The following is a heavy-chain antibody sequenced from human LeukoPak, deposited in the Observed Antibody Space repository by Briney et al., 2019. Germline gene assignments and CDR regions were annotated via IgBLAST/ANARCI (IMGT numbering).Heavy chain of an antibody. V-gene: IGHV4-59*01. Sequence: SETLSLTCTVSGGSISSYYWSWIRQPPGKGLEWIGYIYYSGSTNYNPSLKSRVTISVDTSKNQFSLKLSSVTAADTAVYYCARGYNDFWSGYWMIGHWFDPWGQGTRVTVSS. CDR1: GGSISSYY. CDR3: ARGYNDFWSGYWMIGHWFDP. D-gene: IGHD3-3*01. J-gene: IGHJ5*02. CDR2: IYYSGST.